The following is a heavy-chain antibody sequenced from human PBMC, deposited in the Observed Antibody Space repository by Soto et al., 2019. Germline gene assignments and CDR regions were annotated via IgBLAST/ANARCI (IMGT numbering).Heavy chain of an antibody. J-gene: IGHJ4*02. CDR1: GFTFSSYG. Sequence: QVQLVESGGGVVQPGRSLRLSCAASGFTFSSYGMHWVRQAPGKGLEWVAVISYDGSNKYYADSVKGRFTISRDNSKNTLYLQMNSLRAEDTAVYYCANPSGIAAPYYFDYWGQGTLVTVSS. CDR2: ISYDGSNK. D-gene: IGHD6-13*01. CDR3: ANPSGIAAPYYFDY. V-gene: IGHV3-30*18.